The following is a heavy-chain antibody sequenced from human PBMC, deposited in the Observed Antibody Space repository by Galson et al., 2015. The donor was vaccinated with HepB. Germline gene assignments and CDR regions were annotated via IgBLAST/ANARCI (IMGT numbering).Heavy chain of an antibody. CDR2: ISHDGSKK. CDR1: GFTFRRYG. D-gene: IGHD2-15*01. V-gene: IGHV3-30*03. Sequence: SLRLSCAASGFTFRRYGMNWVRQAPGKGLEWVGDISHDGSKKFYGDSVKGRFTISRDNSRNTVFLQMHSLRAEDTAVYYCARNSFEVVVAPTPHNWLDPWGQGTLVTVSS. J-gene: IGHJ5*02. CDR3: ARNSFEVVVAPTPHNWLDP.